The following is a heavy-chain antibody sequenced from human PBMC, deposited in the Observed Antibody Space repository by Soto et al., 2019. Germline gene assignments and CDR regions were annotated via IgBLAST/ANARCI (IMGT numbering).Heavy chain of an antibody. CDR3: ASYCSGGSCYSGFDY. D-gene: IGHD2-15*01. V-gene: IGHV4-59*01. J-gene: IGHJ4*02. CDR2: IYYSGST. CDR1: GGSISSYY. Sequence: PSETLSLTCTVSGGSISSYYWSWIRQPPGKGLEWIGYIYYSGSTNYNPSPKSRVTISVDTSKNQFSLKLSSVTAADTAVYYCASYCSGGSCYSGFDYWGQGTLVTVSS.